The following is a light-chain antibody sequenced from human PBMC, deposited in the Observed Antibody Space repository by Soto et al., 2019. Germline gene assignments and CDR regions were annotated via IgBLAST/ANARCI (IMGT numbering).Light chain of an antibody. Sequence: VLTQSPVTLSLSPGDRATLSCRASQSVSTYLAWYRQVPGQPPRLLIYDTTNRAAGIPPRFSGSRSGTDFTLTISSVEPEEFALYYCHQRNTFGQGTRMEIK. J-gene: IGKJ5*01. CDR3: HQRNT. CDR1: QSVSTY. V-gene: IGKV3-11*01. CDR2: DTT.